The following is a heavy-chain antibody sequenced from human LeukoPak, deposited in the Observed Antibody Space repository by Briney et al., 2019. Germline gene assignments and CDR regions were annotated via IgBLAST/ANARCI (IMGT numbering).Heavy chain of an antibody. Sequence: PSETLSLTCTVSGGSISSYYWSWIRQPAGKGLEWIGRIYTSGSTNYNPSLKRRVTMSVDKSKNQFSLKLSSVTAADTVVYYCARVSWGNWYFDLWGRGTLVTVSS. CDR3: ARVSWGNWYFDL. D-gene: IGHD7-27*01. J-gene: IGHJ2*01. V-gene: IGHV4-4*07. CDR1: GGSISSYY. CDR2: IYTSGST.